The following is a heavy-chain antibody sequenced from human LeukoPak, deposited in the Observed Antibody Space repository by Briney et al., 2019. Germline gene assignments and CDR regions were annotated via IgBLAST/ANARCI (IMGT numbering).Heavy chain of an antibody. J-gene: IGHJ4*02. CDR2: ISGSGGST. Sequence: PGGSLRLSCAASGFTFSTYAMTWVRQAPGKGLEWVSTISGSGGSTYYADSVKGRFTISRDTSKNTLYMQMSSLRAEDTAVYYCAKVMTRTMVRGVPPSDYCGQGTLVTVSS. V-gene: IGHV3-23*01. D-gene: IGHD3-10*01. CDR3: AKVMTRTMVRGVPPSDY. CDR1: GFTFSTYA.